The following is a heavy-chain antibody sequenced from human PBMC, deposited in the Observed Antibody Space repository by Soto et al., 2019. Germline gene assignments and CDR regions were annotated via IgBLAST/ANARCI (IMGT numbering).Heavy chain of an antibody. D-gene: IGHD2-2*01. J-gene: IGHJ5*02. Sequence: ASVXVSCKSSGYTFTVYYMHWVLQAPGQGLEWMGWINPNSGGTNYAKKFQGRVTMTRDTSISTAYMELSRLRSDDTEVYYCARDRGSRRFDTWGQGTLVTVYS. CDR2: INPNSGGT. V-gene: IGHV1-2*02. CDR3: ARDRGSRRFDT. CDR1: GYTFTVYY.